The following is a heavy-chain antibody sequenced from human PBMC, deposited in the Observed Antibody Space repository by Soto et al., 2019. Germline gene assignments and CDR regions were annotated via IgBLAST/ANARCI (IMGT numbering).Heavy chain of an antibody. CDR3: ARRERYRRSQGYWFDP. D-gene: IGHD1-26*01. V-gene: IGHV5-51*01. J-gene: IGHJ5*02. CDR2: IYPGDSDT. CDR1: GYSFTSYW. Sequence: VQLVQSGAEVKKPGESLKISCKGSGYSFTSYWIGWVRQMPGKGLEWMGIIYPGDSDTRYSPSFQGKVTISSDKSISTAYTQWISLKASDTAMYYCARRERYRRSQGYWFDPWGKGTLVTVSS.